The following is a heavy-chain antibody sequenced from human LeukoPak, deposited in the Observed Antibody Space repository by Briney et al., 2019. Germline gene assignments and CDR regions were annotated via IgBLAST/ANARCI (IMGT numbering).Heavy chain of an antibody. Sequence: GTSVKVSCKASGGTFSSYAISWVRQAPGQGLEWMGRIIPIFGTANYAQKFQGRVTITTDESTSAAYMELSSLRSEDTAVYYCATIPGRRPRGVDDAFDIWGQGTMVTVSS. CDR1: GGTFSSYA. CDR2: IIPIFGTA. D-gene: IGHD1-26*01. CDR3: ATIPGRRPRGVDDAFDI. V-gene: IGHV1-69*05. J-gene: IGHJ3*02.